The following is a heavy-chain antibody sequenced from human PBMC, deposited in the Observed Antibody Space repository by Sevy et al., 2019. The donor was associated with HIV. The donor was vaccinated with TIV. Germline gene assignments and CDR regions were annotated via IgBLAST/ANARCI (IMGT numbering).Heavy chain of an antibody. D-gene: IGHD2-15*01. J-gene: IGHJ4*02. Sequence: GGSLRLSCAAFGFTFTNAWMSWVRQAPGKGLEWVGRIKSKTDGGTTDYAAPVKGRFTISRDDSKNTLYLHMNSLKTEDAAVYYCTLEGLYCSGGSCYSEGFDSWGQGTLVTVSS. CDR3: TLEGLYCSGGSCYSEGFDS. CDR1: GFTFTNAW. CDR2: IKSKTDGGTT. V-gene: IGHV3-15*01.